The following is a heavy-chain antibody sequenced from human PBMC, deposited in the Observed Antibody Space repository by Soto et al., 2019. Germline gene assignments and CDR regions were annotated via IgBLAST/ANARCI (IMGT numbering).Heavy chain of an antibody. J-gene: IGHJ6*02. CDR2: IDPSDSYT. V-gene: IGHV5-10-1*01. CDR3: AGYHYYYYGMDV. Sequence: PGESLKISCKGSGYSFTSYWISWVRQMPGKGLEWMGRIDPSDSYTNYSPSFQGHVTISADKSISTAYLQWSSLKASDTAMYYCAGYHYYYYGMDVWGQGTTVTVSS. CDR1: GYSFTSYW.